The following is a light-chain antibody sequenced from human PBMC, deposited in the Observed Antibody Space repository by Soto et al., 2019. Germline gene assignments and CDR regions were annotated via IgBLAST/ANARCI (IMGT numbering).Light chain of an antibody. V-gene: IGKV3-20*01. J-gene: IGKJ1*01. Sequence: EIVLTQSPGTLSLSPGERATLSCRASQNVRSPYLAWYQQKPGQAPRLLIYAASSRAAGIPARFSGSGSGTDFTLTISRLEPEDFAVYYCQQYGNSAWTFGQGTKVEIK. CDR2: AAS. CDR1: QNVRSPY. CDR3: QQYGNSAWT.